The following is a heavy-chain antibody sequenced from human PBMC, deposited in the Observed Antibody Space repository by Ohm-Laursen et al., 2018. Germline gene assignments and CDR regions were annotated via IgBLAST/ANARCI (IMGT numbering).Heavy chain of an antibody. CDR1: GGSISSYY. J-gene: IGHJ3*02. CDR3: ARDPYGSGSNDAFDI. D-gene: IGHD3-10*01. V-gene: IGHV4-4*07. CDR2: IYTSGST. Sequence: GTLSLTCTVSGGSISSYYWSWIRQPAGKGLEWIGRIYTSGSTNYNPSLKSRVTMSVDTSKNQFSLKLSSVTAADTAVYYCARDPYGSGSNDAFDIWGQGTMVTVSS.